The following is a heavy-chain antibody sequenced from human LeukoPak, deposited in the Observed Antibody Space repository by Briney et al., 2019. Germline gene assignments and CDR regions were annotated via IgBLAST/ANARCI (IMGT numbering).Heavy chain of an antibody. CDR2: ISYDGSNK. CDR3: ARVPRDLWSGYYTGYFDY. D-gene: IGHD3-3*01. J-gene: IGHJ4*02. V-gene: IGHV3-30*03. CDR1: GFTFSSYG. Sequence: GRSLRLSCAASGFTFSSYGMHWVRQAPGKGLEWVAVISYDGSNKYYADSVKGRFTISRDNSKNTLYLQMNSLRAEDTAVYYCARVPRDLWSGYYTGYFDYWGQGTLVTVSS.